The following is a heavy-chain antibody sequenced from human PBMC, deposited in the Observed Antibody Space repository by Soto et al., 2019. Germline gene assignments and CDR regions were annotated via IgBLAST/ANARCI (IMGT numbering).Heavy chain of an antibody. J-gene: IGHJ4*02. CDR3: VRDSPIGSTYSGYDGIDY. CDR1: GGTFSNDI. D-gene: IGHD5-12*01. Sequence: GASVKVSRKASGGTFSNDIITWVRQAPGQGLEWMGRIIPLLDITNYAQKFQGRVTITADKSTSTAYMELNSLRSEDTAVYYCVRDSPIGSTYSGYDGIDYWGQGTLVTVSS. V-gene: IGHV1-69*04. CDR2: IIPLLDIT.